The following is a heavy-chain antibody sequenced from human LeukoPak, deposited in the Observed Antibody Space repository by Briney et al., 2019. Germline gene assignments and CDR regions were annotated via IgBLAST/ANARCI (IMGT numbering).Heavy chain of an antibody. J-gene: IGHJ4*02. Sequence: GGSLRLSCAASGFTFSNAWMSWVRQAPGKGLEWVGRIKSKTDGGTTDHAAPVKGRFTISRDDSKNTLYLQMNSLKTEDTAVYYCTTGTEYSSSSGDYWGQGTLVTVSS. CDR3: TTGTEYSSSSGDY. V-gene: IGHV3-15*01. CDR2: IKSKTDGGTT. D-gene: IGHD6-6*01. CDR1: GFTFSNAW.